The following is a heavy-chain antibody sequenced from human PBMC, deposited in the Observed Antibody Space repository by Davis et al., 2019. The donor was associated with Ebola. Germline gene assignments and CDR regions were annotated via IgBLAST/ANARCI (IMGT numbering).Heavy chain of an antibody. CDR1: GFTFSSYG. V-gene: IGHV3-30*02. J-gene: IGHJ4*02. CDR3: AREGKVFGCDY. D-gene: IGHD3-3*01. CDR2: IRYDGSNK. Sequence: GESLKISCAASGFTFSSYGMHWVRQAPGKGLEWVAFIRYDGSNKFYADSVKGRLTVSRDNAKNTLYLQMNDLRVEDTAVYYCAREGKVFGCDYWGQGALVTVSS.